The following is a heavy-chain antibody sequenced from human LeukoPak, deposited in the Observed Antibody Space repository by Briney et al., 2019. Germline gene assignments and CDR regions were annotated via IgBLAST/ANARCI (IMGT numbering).Heavy chain of an antibody. CDR1: GFTFSSYS. CDR3: ASTVRPLVVPAARGSGWFDP. D-gene: IGHD2-2*01. V-gene: IGHV3-21*01. Sequence: NPGGSLRLSCAASGFTFSSYSMNWVRQAPGKGLEWVSSISSSSSYIYYADPVKGRFTISRDNAKNSLYLQMNSLRAEDTAVYYCASTVRPLVVPAARGSGWFDPWGQGTLVTVSS. CDR2: ISSSSSYI. J-gene: IGHJ5*02.